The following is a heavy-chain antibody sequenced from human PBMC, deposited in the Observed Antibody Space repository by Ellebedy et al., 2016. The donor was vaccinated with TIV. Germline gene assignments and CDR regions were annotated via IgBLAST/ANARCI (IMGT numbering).Heavy chain of an antibody. J-gene: IGHJ3*02. V-gene: IGHV3-23*01. CDR1: EFTFSSYA. Sequence: GESLKISCAASEFTFSSYAMNWVRQAPGKGLEWVSAISGSGVSTYYSDSVKGRFSVSRDNSKNTLYLQMNSLRAEDTAVYYCAKRLAPGAFDMWGQGTMVTVSS. D-gene: IGHD2-21*01. CDR2: ISGSGVST. CDR3: AKRLAPGAFDM.